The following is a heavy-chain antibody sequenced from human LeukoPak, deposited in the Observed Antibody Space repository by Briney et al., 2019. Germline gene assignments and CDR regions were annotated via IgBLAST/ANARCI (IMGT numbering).Heavy chain of an antibody. CDR1: GGSISSYY. V-gene: IGHV4-59*01. D-gene: IGHD3-3*01. Sequence: SETLSLTCTVSGGSISSYYWSWIRQPPGKGLEWIGYIYYSGSTNYNPSLKSRVTISVDTSKNQFSLKLSSVTAADTAVYYCARSGITIFGFDYWGQGTLVTVSS. CDR3: ARSGITIFGFDY. CDR2: IYYSGST. J-gene: IGHJ4*02.